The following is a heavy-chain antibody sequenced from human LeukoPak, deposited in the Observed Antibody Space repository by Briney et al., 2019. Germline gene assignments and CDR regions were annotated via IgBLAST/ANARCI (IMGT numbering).Heavy chain of an antibody. Sequence: GGSLRLSCAASGFTFDDYAMHWVRQAPGKGLEWVSGISWNSGSIGYADSVKGRFTISRDNAKNSLYLQMNSLRAEDTALYYCAKDRAYGDYPYYFDYWGQGTLVTVSS. D-gene: IGHD4-17*01. V-gene: IGHV3-9*01. CDR2: ISWNSGSI. J-gene: IGHJ4*02. CDR1: GFTFDDYA. CDR3: AKDRAYGDYPYYFDY.